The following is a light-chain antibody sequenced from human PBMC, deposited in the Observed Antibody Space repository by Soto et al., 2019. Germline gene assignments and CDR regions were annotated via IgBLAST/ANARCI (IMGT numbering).Light chain of an antibody. CDR2: GAS. Sequence: EIVMTQSPATLSLSPGERAALSCRASQRINSELAWYQQKPGQPPRLLIYGASTRATGVPARFTGSESGSECTLTISGLQSEDFAVYYCRQGHNWPLTFGQGTRLEI. V-gene: IGKV3-15*01. CDR1: QRINSE. J-gene: IGKJ2*01. CDR3: RQGHNWPLT.